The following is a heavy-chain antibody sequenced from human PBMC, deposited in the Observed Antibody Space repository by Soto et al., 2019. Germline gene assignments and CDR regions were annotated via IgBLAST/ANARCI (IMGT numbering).Heavy chain of an antibody. CDR3: ARALGYCSSTSCYEYFDY. Sequence: SETLSLTCAVYGGSFSGYYWIWIRQPPGKGLEWIGEINHSGSTNYSPSLKSRVTISLDTSKNQFSLRLNSVTAADTAVYYCARALGYCSSTSCYEYFDYWGQGTLVTVSS. D-gene: IGHD2-2*01. CDR2: INHSGST. V-gene: IGHV4-34*01. J-gene: IGHJ4*02. CDR1: GGSFSGYY.